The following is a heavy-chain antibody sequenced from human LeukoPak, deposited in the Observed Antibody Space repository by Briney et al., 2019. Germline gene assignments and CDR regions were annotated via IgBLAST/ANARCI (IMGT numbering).Heavy chain of an antibody. Sequence: PGASVKVSCKASGYTFSSYYIQWVRQAPGQGLECMGRINPGGLNSNYAQKFQGRITMTRDTSTSTVFMELSRLRSDDTAIHYCAREGSLSSIGAIGHWGQGTLVTVSS. CDR2: INPGGLNS. V-gene: IGHV1-46*01. J-gene: IGHJ4*02. CDR3: AREGSLSSIGAIGH. D-gene: IGHD3-10*01. CDR1: GYTFSSYY.